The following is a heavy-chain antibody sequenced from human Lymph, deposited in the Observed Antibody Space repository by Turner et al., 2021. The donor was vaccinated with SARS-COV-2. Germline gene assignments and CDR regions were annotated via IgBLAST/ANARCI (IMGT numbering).Heavy chain of an antibody. Sequence: QVQLVESGGGVVQPGRSLRLSCAASGFTFSTYAIYWVRQAPGKGLEWVAVISYDGSNKYYADYVKGRFTISRDNSKNTLYLQMNSLRAEDTAVYYCARYASGGYFYYGMDVWGQGTTVTVSS. V-gene: IGHV3-30*04. CDR2: ISYDGSNK. J-gene: IGHJ6*02. CDR3: ARYASGGYFYYGMDV. D-gene: IGHD3-10*01. CDR1: GFTFSTYA.